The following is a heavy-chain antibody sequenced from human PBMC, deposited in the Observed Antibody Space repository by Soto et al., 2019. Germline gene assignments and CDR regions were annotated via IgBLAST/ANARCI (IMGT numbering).Heavy chain of an antibody. CDR2: IYPGDSDT. CDR3: ARGVHYYYYGMDV. Sequence: LGESLKISCKGSGYSFTSYWIGWVRQMPGKGLEWMGIIYPGDSDTRYSPSFQGQVTNSADKSISTAYLQWSSLKASDTAMYYCARGVHYYYYGMDVWGQGTTVTVSS. CDR1: GYSFTSYW. J-gene: IGHJ6*02. V-gene: IGHV5-51*01. D-gene: IGHD2-8*01.